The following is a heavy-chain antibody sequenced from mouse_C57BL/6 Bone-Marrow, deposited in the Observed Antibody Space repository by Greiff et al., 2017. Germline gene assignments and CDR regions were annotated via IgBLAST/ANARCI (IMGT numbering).Heavy chain of an antibody. CDR2: IHPNSGGT. Sequence: VQLQQSGAELVQPGASVRLSCQASGYTFTSYWMHWVKQRPGQGLEWIGMIHPNSGGTNYNEKFKSKATLTVDKSSCTAYMQLSSLTSEYSAVYYGTRGLDYWGQGTTLTVST. CDR3: TRGLDY. CDR1: GYTFTSYW. V-gene: IGHV1-64*01. J-gene: IGHJ2*01.